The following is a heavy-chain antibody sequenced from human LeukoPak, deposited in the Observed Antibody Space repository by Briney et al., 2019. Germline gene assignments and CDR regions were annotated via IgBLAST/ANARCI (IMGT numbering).Heavy chain of an antibody. D-gene: IGHD1-1*01. CDR2: LNLDGSDK. J-gene: IGHJ4*02. Sequence: GGSLRLSCVASGFTFSESWMSWVRQAPGKGLGWVASLNLDGSDKYYVGSVKGRFTISRDNAKNSLYLQMDSLRVEDTAVYHCAKGKRYPDYWGQGTLVTVSS. CDR1: GFTFSESW. CDR3: AKGKRYPDY. V-gene: IGHV3-7*03.